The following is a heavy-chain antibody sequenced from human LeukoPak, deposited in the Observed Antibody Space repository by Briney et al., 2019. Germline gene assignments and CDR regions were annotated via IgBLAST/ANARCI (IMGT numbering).Heavy chain of an antibody. CDR1: GYTFTSYG. D-gene: IGHD3-22*01. J-gene: IGHJ4*02. V-gene: IGHV1-18*01. CDR3: ARDDYDSSGYYYPYYFDY. Sequence: ASVKVSCKASGYTFTSYGISWVRQAPGQGLEWMGWISAYNGNTNYPQKLQGRVTMTTDTSTSTAYMELRSLRSDDTAVYYCARDDYDSSGYYYPYYFDYWGQGTLVTVSS. CDR2: ISAYNGNT.